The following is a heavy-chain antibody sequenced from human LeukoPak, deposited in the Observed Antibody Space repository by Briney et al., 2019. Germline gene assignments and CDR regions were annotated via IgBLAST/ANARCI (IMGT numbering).Heavy chain of an antibody. CDR3: AKEDY. V-gene: IGHV3-23*01. Sequence: PGGSLRLSCAASGFTFSRNAMGWVRQAPGKGLECVSVISGSGGSTYYADSVKGRSTISRDNSKNTLYLQMNSLRAEDTAEYYCAKEDYWGQGTLVTVSS. J-gene: IGHJ4*02. CDR2: ISGSGGST. CDR1: GFTFSRNA.